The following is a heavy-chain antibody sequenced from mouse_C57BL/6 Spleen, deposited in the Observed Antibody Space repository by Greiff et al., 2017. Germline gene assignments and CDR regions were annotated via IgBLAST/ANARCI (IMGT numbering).Heavy chain of an antibody. V-gene: IGHV1-64*01. CDR3: ADCDEGDGFAY. D-gene: IGHD2-4*01. CDR1: GYTFTSYW. J-gene: IGHJ3*01. CDR2: IHPTSGST. Sequence: QVQLKQPGAELVKPGASVKLSCKASGYTFTSYWMHWVKQRPGQGLEWIGMIHPTSGSTNYNEKFKGKATLTVDKSSSTAYMQLRSLTSEDSSVYYFADCDEGDGFAYWGQGTLVTVSA.